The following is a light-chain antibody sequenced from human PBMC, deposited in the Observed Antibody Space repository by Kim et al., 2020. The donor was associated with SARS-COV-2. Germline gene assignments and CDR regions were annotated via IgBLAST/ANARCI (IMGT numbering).Light chain of an antibody. Sequence: DIQMTQSPSSLSASVGDRVTITCRASQGINTYLAWYQQKPGQVPKLLIYGASALHSGVPSRFSGSGSGTDFPLTISSLQPEDVATYYWQKYNSAPWTFGQGTKVDIK. V-gene: IGKV1-27*01. CDR1: QGINTY. J-gene: IGKJ1*01. CDR3: QKYNSAPWT. CDR2: GAS.